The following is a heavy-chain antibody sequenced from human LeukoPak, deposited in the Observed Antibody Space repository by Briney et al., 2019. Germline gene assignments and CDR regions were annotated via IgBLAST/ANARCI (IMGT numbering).Heavy chain of an antibody. CDR1: GFTFDNYA. J-gene: IGHJ4*02. Sequence: GGSLRLSCAASGFTFDNYAMHWVRQSPGRGLEWVSGISGTGGSTHYADSVKGRFTISRDISKNTLYLQINSLRVEDTAVYYCARDRLHYGEYEKTFDYWGQGTLVSVSS. CDR3: ARDRLHYGEYEKTFDY. D-gene: IGHD4-17*01. V-gene: IGHV3-23*01. CDR2: ISGTGGST.